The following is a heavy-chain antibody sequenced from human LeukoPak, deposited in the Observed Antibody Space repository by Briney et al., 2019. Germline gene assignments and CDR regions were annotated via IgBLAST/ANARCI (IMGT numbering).Heavy chain of an antibody. D-gene: IGHD4-17*01. CDR1: GFTFSSYG. Sequence: GGSLRLSCAASGFTFSSYGMSWVRQAPGKGLEWVPAISGSGGSTYYADSVKGRFTISRDNSKNTLYLQMNSLRAEDTAVYYCAKTTVTTPYYFDYWGQGTLVTVSS. CDR3: AKTTVTTPYYFDY. J-gene: IGHJ4*02. V-gene: IGHV3-23*01. CDR2: ISGSGGST.